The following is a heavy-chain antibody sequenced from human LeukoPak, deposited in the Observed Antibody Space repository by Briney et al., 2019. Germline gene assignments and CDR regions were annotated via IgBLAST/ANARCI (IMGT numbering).Heavy chain of an antibody. CDR2: INDHGNNT. CDR1: GFSFNNYW. D-gene: IGHD2-2*01. CDR3: AKDRSSTGIYGMDV. Sequence: GGSLRLACAASGFSFNNYWMHWVRQAPGKGLVWVSRINDHGNNTNYADSVKGRFKISRDNAKNTLFLQMNSLRAKDTAVYYCAKDRSSTGIYGMDVWGQGTTVTVSS. V-gene: IGHV3-74*01. J-gene: IGHJ6*02.